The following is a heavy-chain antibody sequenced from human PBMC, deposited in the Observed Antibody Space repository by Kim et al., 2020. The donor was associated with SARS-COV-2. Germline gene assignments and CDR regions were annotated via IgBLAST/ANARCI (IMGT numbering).Heavy chain of an antibody. CDR3: AKDHPSSGWPTFDS. CDR1: GFTFSRYA. Sequence: GGSLRLSCAASGFTFSRYAMSWVRQAPGKGPEWIAAVNNGGNAYYANSAKGRFTVSRDNNRNTLDLQMNSLTAEDTAPYFCAKDHPSSGWPTFDSWGQGTLVTVSS. J-gene: IGHJ4*02. D-gene: IGHD6-19*01. V-gene: IGHV3-23*01. CDR2: VNNGGNA.